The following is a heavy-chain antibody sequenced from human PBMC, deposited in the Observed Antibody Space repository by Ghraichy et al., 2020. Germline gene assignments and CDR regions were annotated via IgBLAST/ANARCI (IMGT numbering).Heavy chain of an antibody. D-gene: IGHD6-13*01. CDR1: GFPFRTYS. CDR3: ARDIKSSSWSYYYYAMDV. CDR2: ISHDGNFK. J-gene: IGHJ6*02. Sequence: GGSLRLSCAVSGFPFRTYSMHWVRQAPGKGLEWVAVISHDGNFKYYADSVKGRLTISRDNSKNTLYLQMNSLRAEDTALYYCARDIKSSSWSYYYYAMDVWGQGTTVTVSS. V-gene: IGHV3-30-3*01.